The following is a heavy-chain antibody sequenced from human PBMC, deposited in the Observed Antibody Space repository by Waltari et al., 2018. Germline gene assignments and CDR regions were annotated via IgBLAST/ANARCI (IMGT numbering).Heavy chain of an antibody. D-gene: IGHD6-13*01. Sequence: EVQLVESGGGLVQPGGSLRLSCAASGFTFSSYWMSWVRQAPGKGLEWVDNIKQDGSEKYYVDSVKGRFTISRDNAKNSLYLQMNSLRADDTAVYYCARGGTYSSSWPYWGQGTLVTVSS. CDR1: GFTFSSYW. CDR2: IKQDGSEK. V-gene: IGHV3-7*01. J-gene: IGHJ4*02. CDR3: ARGGTYSSSWPY.